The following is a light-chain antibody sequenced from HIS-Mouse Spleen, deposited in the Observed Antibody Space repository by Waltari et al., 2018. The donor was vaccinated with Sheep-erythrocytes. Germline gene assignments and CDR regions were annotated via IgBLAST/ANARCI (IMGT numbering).Light chain of an antibody. CDR2: WAS. V-gene: IGKV4-1*01. CDR3: QQANSFPLT. J-gene: IGKJ4*01. CDR1: QSVLYSSNNKNY. Sequence: DIVMTQSPDSLAVSLGERATINCNSSQSVLYSSNNKNYLAWYQQKPGQPPKLLIYWASTRESGVPDRFSGSGSGTDFTLTISSLQPEDFATYYCQQANSFPLTFGGGTKVEIK.